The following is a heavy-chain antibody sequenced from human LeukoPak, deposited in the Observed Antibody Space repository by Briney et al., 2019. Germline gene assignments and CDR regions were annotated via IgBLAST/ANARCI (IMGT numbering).Heavy chain of an antibody. CDR3: AREDYYDSGSSDY. V-gene: IGHV1-8*01. Sequence: ASVKVSCKTSRYTFTNNAINWVRQAPGQGIEWMGWMNPNSGNTAYAQKFQGRVTITRNTSISTAYMELSSLRSEDTAIYYCAREDYYDSGSSDYWGQGTLVTVSS. CDR2: MNPNSGNT. J-gene: IGHJ4*02. CDR1: RYTFTNNA. D-gene: IGHD3-22*01.